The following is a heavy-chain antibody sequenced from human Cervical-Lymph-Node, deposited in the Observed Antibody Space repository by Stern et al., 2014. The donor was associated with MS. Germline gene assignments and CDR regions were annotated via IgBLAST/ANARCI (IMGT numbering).Heavy chain of an antibody. CDR3: ARGVEMATIAQSRFDY. Sequence: QVQLQESGPGLVKPSETLSLTCTVSGGSISSYYWSWIRQPPGKGLEWIGYIYYSGSTNYNPSLKSRVTISVDTSKNQFSLKLSSVTAADTAVYYCARGVEMATIAQSRFDYWGQGTLVTVSS. D-gene: IGHD5-24*01. CDR2: IYYSGST. V-gene: IGHV4-59*01. CDR1: GGSISSYY. J-gene: IGHJ4*02.